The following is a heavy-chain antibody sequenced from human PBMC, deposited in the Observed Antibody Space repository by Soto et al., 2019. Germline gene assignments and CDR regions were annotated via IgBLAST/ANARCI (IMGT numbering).Heavy chain of an antibody. Sequence: EVQLVESGGGLIQPGGSLRLSCAASGLTVSSNYMNWVRQAPGKGLEWVSLIYTRGGTYYADSVKDRFTVSRDNSKNTLDLQMNSLRAEDTAVYYCARMGQWRVPGDYYYGMDVWGQGTSVTVSS. CDR2: IYTRGGT. D-gene: IGHD6-19*01. V-gene: IGHV3-53*01. CDR3: ARMGQWRVPGDYYYGMDV. J-gene: IGHJ6*02. CDR1: GLTVSSNY.